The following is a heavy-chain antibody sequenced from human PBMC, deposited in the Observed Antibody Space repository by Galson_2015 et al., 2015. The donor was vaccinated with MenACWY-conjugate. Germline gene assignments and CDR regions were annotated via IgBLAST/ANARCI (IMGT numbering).Heavy chain of an antibody. Sequence: SVKVSCKASGYTFITYGISWVRQAPGQGLEWMGWISTYNGNTNYAQKLQARVTMTTDTSTSTAYMELRSLRSDDTAVYYCARTYDSSGNDAFDIWGQGTMVTVSS. CDR2: ISTYNGNT. CDR3: ARTYDSSGNDAFDI. J-gene: IGHJ3*02. D-gene: IGHD3-22*01. CDR1: GYTFITYG. V-gene: IGHV1-18*01.